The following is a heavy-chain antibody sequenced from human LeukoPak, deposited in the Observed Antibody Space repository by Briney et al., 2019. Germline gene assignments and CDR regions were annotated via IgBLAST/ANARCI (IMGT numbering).Heavy chain of an antibody. Sequence: PGGSLRLSCAASGFTFSSYVMSWVRQAPGKGLEWVSAISGSGGSTYYADSVKGRFTISRDNSKNTLYLQINSLRAEDTALYYCAKFAGSFMGSGSNYFQYWGEGPVDSV. D-gene: IGHD3-10*01. CDR1: GFTFSSYV. CDR3: AKFAGSFMGSGSNYFQY. V-gene: IGHV3-23*01. J-gene: IGHJ4*02. CDR2: ISGSGGST.